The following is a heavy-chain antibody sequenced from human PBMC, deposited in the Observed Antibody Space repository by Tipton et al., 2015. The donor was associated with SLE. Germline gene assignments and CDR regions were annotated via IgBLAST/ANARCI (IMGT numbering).Heavy chain of an antibody. J-gene: IGHJ6*02. CDR3: ARGPGAARPLGYYYGMDV. V-gene: IGHV4-34*01. CDR1: GGSFSGYY. D-gene: IGHD6-6*01. Sequence: QLVQSGAEVKPSETLSLTCAVYGGSFSGYYWSWIRQPPGKGLEWIGEINHSGSTNYNPSLKSRVTISVDTSKNQFSLKLSSVTAADTAVYYCARGPGAARPLGYYYGMDVWGQGTTVTVSS. CDR2: INHSGST.